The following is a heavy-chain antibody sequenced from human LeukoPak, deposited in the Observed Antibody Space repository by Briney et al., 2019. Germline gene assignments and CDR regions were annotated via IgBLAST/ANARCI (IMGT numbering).Heavy chain of an antibody. V-gene: IGHV3-7*01. Sequence: GGSLRLSCAASGFNFRNYWMTWVRQAPGRGLQWVANIKPTSSEDSETYYVDHVRGRSTISRDNARNLLYLQMNSLGGEDTAVYYCARFGSEAGVDLWGRGTLVTVSS. CDR2: IKPTSSEDSET. CDR1: GFNFRNYW. D-gene: IGHD3-10*01. CDR3: ARFGSEAGVDL. J-gene: IGHJ4*01.